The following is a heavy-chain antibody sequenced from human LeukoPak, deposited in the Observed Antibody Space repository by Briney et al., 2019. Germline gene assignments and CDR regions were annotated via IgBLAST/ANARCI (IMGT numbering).Heavy chain of an antibody. CDR1: GESFSGHY. CDR2: INHGGST. V-gene: IGHV4-34*01. CDR3: ARGRYVTTRGGAAAGFLDY. Sequence: SETLSLTCAVSGESFSGHYWNWIRQPPGKGLEWIGEINHGGSTNYNPSLESRVTISVDTSQNQFSLRLSSVTAADTAVYYCARGRYVTTRGGAAAGFLDYWGQGTLVTVST. D-gene: IGHD6-13*01. J-gene: IGHJ4*02.